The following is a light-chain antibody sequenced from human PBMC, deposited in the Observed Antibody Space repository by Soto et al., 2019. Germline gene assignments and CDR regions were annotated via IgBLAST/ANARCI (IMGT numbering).Light chain of an antibody. J-gene: IGLJ1*01. CDR1: SRDVGAYNF. Sequence: QSVLTQPASVSGSPGQSITISGAGTSRDVGAYNFVSWYQHHPDKAPKLMISEVSKRPSGVSDRFSGSKSGNTASLTISGLQAGDEADYHCSSFSSSTTLYVFGTGTKVTVL. CDR3: SSFSSSTTLYV. V-gene: IGLV2-14*01. CDR2: EVS.